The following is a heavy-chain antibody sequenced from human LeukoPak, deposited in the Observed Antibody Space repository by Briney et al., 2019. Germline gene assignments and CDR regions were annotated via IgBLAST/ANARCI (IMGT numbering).Heavy chain of an antibody. V-gene: IGHV3-23*01. CDR1: GFTFSNYG. Sequence: QPGGSLRLSCAASGFTFSNYGMSWVRQAPGKGLEWVSAISGSGGSTYYADSVKGRFPISRDNSKNTLYLQMNSLRAEDTAVYYCAKDCTNGVCYALDIRGQGTMVTVSS. CDR3: AKDCTNGVCYALDI. D-gene: IGHD2-8*01. CDR2: ISGSGGST. J-gene: IGHJ3*02.